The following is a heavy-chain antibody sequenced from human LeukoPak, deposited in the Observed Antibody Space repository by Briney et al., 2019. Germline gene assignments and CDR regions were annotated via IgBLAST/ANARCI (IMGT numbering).Heavy chain of an antibody. V-gene: IGHV3-33*08. J-gene: IGHJ4*02. Sequence: PGGSLRLSCAASGFTFSSYGMHWVRQAPGKGLEWVAVIWYDGSNKYYADSVKGRFTIPKDNSKNTLYLQMNSLRAEDTAAYYCARRRGYSGYDLDYWGQGTLVTVSS. D-gene: IGHD5-12*01. CDR3: ARRRGYSGYDLDY. CDR2: IWYDGSNK. CDR1: GFTFSSYG.